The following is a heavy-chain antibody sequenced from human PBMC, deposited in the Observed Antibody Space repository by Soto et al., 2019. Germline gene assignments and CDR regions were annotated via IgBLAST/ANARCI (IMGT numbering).Heavy chain of an antibody. Sequence: PSETLSLTCTVSGGSISSSSCYWGWIRQPPGKGLEWIGSIYYSGSTYYNPSLKSRVTISVDTSKNQFSLKLSSVTAADTAVYYCARQITMIVVVNRAPLTDWGQGTLVTVSS. D-gene: IGHD3-22*01. J-gene: IGHJ4*02. CDR1: GGSISSSSCY. CDR2: IYYSGST. V-gene: IGHV4-39*01. CDR3: ARQITMIVVVNRAPLTD.